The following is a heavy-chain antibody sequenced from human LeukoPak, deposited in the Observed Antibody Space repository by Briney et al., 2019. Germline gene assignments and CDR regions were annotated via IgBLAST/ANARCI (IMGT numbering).Heavy chain of an antibody. CDR2: INPSGGST. CDR3: ARVESWGHSGSFQDVFDI. J-gene: IGHJ3*02. Sequence: ASVKVSCKASGYTFTSYYMHWVRQAPGQGLEWMGIINPSGGSTSYAQKFQGRVTMTRDMSTSTVYMELSSLRSEDTAVYYCARVESWGHSGSFQDVFDIWGQGTMVTVSS. V-gene: IGHV1-46*01. D-gene: IGHD1-26*01. CDR1: GYTFTSYY.